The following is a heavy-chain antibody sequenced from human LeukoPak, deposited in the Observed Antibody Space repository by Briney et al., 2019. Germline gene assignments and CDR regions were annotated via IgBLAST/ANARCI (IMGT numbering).Heavy chain of an antibody. CDR1: GFTFSSYA. CDR2: ISDSGGST. Sequence: PGGSLRLSCAASGFTFSSYAMSWVRQAPGKGLEWVSAISDSGGSTYYADSVKGRFTISRDNSKNTLYLQMNSLRAEDTAVYYCAKDLVLVTLPTDCWGQGTLVTVSS. J-gene: IGHJ4*02. V-gene: IGHV3-23*01. D-gene: IGHD3-9*01. CDR3: AKDLVLVTLPTDC.